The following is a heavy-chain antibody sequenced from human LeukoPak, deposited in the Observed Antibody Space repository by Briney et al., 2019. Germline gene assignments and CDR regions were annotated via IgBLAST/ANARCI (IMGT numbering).Heavy chain of an antibody. CDR2: ISGSGGST. D-gene: IGHD2-2*03. V-gene: IGHV3-23*01. CDR1: GFTFSSYA. CDR3: TILDIVVVPAARPFDY. Sequence: GGSLRLSCAASGFTFSSYAMGWVRQAPGKGLEWVSAISGSGGSTYYADSVKGRFTISRDNSKNTRYLQMDSLRAEDTAVYYCTILDIVVVPAARPFDYWGQGTLVTVSS. J-gene: IGHJ4*02.